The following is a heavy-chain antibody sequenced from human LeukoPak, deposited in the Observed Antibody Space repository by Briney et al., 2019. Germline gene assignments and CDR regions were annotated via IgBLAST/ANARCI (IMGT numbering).Heavy chain of an antibody. CDR1: GFTFSSYA. CDR2: ISGSDGST. D-gene: IGHD3-3*01. CDR3: ATRGVVITYYFDY. Sequence: GGSLRLSCAASGFTFSSYAMTWVRQAPSKGLEWVSGISGSDGSTYYADSVKGRFTISRDNSKNTLYLQMNSLRAEDTAVYYCATRGVVITYYFDYWGQGTLVTVSS. V-gene: IGHV3-23*01. J-gene: IGHJ4*02.